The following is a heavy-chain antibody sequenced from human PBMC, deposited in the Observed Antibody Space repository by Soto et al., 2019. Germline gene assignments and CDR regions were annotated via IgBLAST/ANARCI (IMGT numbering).Heavy chain of an antibody. V-gene: IGHV3-73*01. Sequence: GGSLRLSCAASGFTFSGSAMHWVRQASGKGLEWVGRIRSKANSYATAYAASVKGRFTISRDDSRNTAYLQMNSLKTEDTAVYYCFGPMIVVVRDAFDIWGQGTMVTVSS. CDR1: GFTFSGSA. D-gene: IGHD3-22*01. J-gene: IGHJ3*02. CDR2: IRSKANSYAT. CDR3: FGPMIVVVRDAFDI.